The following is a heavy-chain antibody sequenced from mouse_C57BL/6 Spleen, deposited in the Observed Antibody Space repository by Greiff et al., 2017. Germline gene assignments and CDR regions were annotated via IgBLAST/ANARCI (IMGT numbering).Heavy chain of an antibody. J-gene: IGHJ2*01. CDR1: GYTFTSYW. V-gene: IGHV1-55*01. D-gene: IGHD2-2*01. Sequence: QVQLKQPGAELVKPGASVKMSCKASGYTFTSYWITWVKQRPGQGLEWIGDIYPGSGSTNYNEKFKSKATLTVDTSSSTAYMQLISLTSEDSAVYYCAKEGGYQYYFDYWGQGTTLTVSS. CDR3: AKEGGYQYYFDY. CDR2: IYPGSGST.